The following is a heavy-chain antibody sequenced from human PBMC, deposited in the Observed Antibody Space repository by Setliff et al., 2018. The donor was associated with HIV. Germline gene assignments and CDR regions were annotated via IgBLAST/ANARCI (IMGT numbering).Heavy chain of an antibody. CDR3: ANPHDGGAFDV. CDR1: GGTFKNLA. V-gene: IGHV1-69*13. D-gene: IGHD1-1*01. J-gene: IGHJ3*01. Sequence: SVKVSCKASGGTFKNLAISWVRQALGQGLEWMGGVIPSFAAANYAQKFQGRITITADELTSTVYMDLNSLKSEDSAVYYCANPHDGGAFDVWGQGTAVTVSS. CDR2: VIPSFAAA.